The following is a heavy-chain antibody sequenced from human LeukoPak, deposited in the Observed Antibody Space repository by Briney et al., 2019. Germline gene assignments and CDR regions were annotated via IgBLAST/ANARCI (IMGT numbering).Heavy chain of an antibody. J-gene: IGHJ4*02. D-gene: IGHD2-2*01. V-gene: IGHV1-18*01. CDR3: ARTYIGASYYYIY. CDR2: INTYNGNT. Sequence: ASVKVSCKASGYTFTNYGVSWVRQAPGQGLEWMGWINTYNGNTNYAQKLQGRVTMTTDTSTTTAYMELRSLRSDDTALYYCARTYIGASYYYIYWGQGTPVTVSS. CDR1: GYTFTNYG.